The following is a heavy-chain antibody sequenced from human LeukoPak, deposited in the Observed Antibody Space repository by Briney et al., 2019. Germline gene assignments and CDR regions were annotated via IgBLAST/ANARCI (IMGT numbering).Heavy chain of an antibody. CDR2: IYHDGSYK. CDR3: TRDSAKSFDD. J-gene: IGHJ4*02. Sequence: PGGSLRLSCAASGFTSRNYGFHWVRQAPGKGLEWVAVIYHDGSYKFYADSVKGRFTFSRDNSKNTVFLEMNSLRGEDTAMYYCTRDSAKSFDDWGQGTLVTVSS. D-gene: IGHD4/OR15-4a*01. CDR1: GFTSRNYG. V-gene: IGHV3-33*01.